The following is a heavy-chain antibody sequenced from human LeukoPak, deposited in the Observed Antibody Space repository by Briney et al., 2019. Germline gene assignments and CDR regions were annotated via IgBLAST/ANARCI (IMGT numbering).Heavy chain of an antibody. CDR3: ARSVSWGLLVRDDAFDI. Sequence: PSETLSLTCTVSGGSISSDYWIWIRRPPGKRLQWIGYIYYTGSTNYDASLKSRVTISLDTSKNQFSLKLTSVTAADTAVYYCARSVSWGLLVRDDAFDIWGQGTMVTVSS. CDR1: GGSISSDY. D-gene: IGHD2-21*01. J-gene: IGHJ3*02. V-gene: IGHV4-59*08. CDR2: IYYTGST.